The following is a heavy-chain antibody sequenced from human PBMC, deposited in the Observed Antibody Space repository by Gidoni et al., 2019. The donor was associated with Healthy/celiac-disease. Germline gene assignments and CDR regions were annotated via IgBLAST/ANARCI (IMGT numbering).Heavy chain of an antibody. CDR2: ISYDGSNK. J-gene: IGHJ6*02. V-gene: IGHV3-30*18. CDR1: GFTFSGYG. D-gene: IGHD3-10*01. Sequence: QVQLVESGGGVVQPGRSLRLSCAASGFTFSGYGLHWVRQAPGKGLEWVAVISYDGSNKYYADSVKGRFTISRDNSKNTLYLQMNSLRAEDTAVYYCAKGVKGSGSYYNDLYGMDVWGQGTTVTVSS. CDR3: AKGVKGSGSYYNDLYGMDV.